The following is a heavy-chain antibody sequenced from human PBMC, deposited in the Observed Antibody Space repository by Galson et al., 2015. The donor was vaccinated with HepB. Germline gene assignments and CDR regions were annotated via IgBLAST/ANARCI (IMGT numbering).Heavy chain of an antibody. Sequence: PALVKPTQTLTLTCTFSGFSLTTSGVGVGWIRQSPVKALECLALIYWDDDKRYSPSLESSVTITKDTSKNQVVLTMTNMDPVDTATYYCAQFNVTSGWRSWGQGTLVTVSS. D-gene: IGHD6-19*01. CDR2: IYWDDDK. J-gene: IGHJ5*02. CDR3: AQFNVTSGWRS. CDR1: GFSLTTSGVG. V-gene: IGHV2-5*02.